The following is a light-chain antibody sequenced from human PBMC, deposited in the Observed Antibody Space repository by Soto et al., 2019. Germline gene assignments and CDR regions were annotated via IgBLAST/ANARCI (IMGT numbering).Light chain of an antibody. J-gene: IGKJ1*01. Sequence: IRMTQSPSTLSASVGDRVTITCRASQSISAWLAWYQQKPGKAPKLLIYDASNLESGVPSRFSGGGSGTDFTLTISSLQPDDSATYYCQHYEAYSSTFGQGTKVDIK. CDR2: DAS. CDR3: QHYEAYSST. V-gene: IGKV1-5*01. CDR1: QSISAW.